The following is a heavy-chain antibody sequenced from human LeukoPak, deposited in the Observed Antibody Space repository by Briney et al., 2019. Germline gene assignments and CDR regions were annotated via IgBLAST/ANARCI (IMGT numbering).Heavy chain of an antibody. D-gene: IGHD5-24*01. J-gene: IGHJ4*02. V-gene: IGHV3-7*01. CDR2: MKQDGSEK. Sequence: PGGTLRLPCAASGFTFSSHGMNWVRQAPGKGLEWVANMKQDGSEKYYVDSVKGRFTISRDNAKNSLYLEMNSLRAEDTAMYYCARDRRDGYNVLDYWGQGTLVTVSS. CDR1: GFTFSSHG. CDR3: ARDRRDGYNVLDY.